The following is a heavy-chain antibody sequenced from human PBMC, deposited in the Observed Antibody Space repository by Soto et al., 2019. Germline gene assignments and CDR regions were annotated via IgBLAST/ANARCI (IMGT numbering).Heavy chain of an antibody. CDR1: GGSISSGGYY. CDR2: IYYSGST. Sequence: SETLSLTCTVSGGSISSGGYYWSWIRQHPGKGLEWIGYIYYSGSTYYNPSLKSRVTIXXXXSXNXFXLXXXSVTXADTAXYYCAREHNDSSGSMDYWGQGTLVTVSS. D-gene: IGHD3-22*01. V-gene: IGHV4-31*03. CDR3: AREHNDSSGSMDY. J-gene: IGHJ4*02.